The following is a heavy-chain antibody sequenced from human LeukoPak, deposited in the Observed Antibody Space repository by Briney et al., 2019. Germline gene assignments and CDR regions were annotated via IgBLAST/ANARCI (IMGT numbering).Heavy chain of an antibody. CDR3: ARGPHLELYYFDY. D-gene: IGHD1-7*01. CDR1: GFTFSSYA. V-gene: IGHV3-30*04. Sequence: GGSLRLSCAASGFTFSSYAMHWVRQAPGKGLEWVAVISYDGSNKYYADSVKGRFTIPRDNSKNTLYLQMNSLRAEDTAVYYCARGPHLELYYFDYWGQGTLVTVSS. CDR2: ISYDGSNK. J-gene: IGHJ4*02.